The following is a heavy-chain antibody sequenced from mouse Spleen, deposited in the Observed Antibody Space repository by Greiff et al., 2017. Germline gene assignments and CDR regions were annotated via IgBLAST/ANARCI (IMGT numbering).Heavy chain of an antibody. V-gene: IGHV1-52*01. CDR2: IDPSDSET. J-gene: IGHJ4*01. CDR1: GYTFTSYW. Sequence: VQLQQPGAELVRPGSSVKLSCKASGYTFTSYWMHWVKQRPIQGLEWIGNIDPSDSETHYNQKFKDKATLTVDKSSSTAYMQLSSLTSEDSAVYYCARTYVYAMDYWGQGTSVTVSS. D-gene: IGHD5-1*01. CDR3: ARTYVYAMDY.